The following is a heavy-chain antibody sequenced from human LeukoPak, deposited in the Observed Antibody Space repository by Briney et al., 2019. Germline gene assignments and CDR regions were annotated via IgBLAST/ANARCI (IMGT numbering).Heavy chain of an antibody. CDR1: GFTFSSYA. CDR2: ISGSGGST. D-gene: IGHD1-1*01. Sequence: GGSLRLSCAASGFTFSSYAMSWVRQAPGKGLEWVSAISGSGGSTYYADSVKGRFTISRDNSENTLYLQMNSLRAEDTAVYYCAKPGTKYYYYGMDVWGQGTTVTVSS. V-gene: IGHV3-23*01. CDR3: AKPGTKYYYYGMDV. J-gene: IGHJ6*02.